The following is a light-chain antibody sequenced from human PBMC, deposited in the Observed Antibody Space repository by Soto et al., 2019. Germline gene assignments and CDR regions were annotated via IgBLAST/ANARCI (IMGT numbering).Light chain of an antibody. CDR2: AVS. V-gene: IGLV2-18*01. CDR1: SSDVGSYNR. J-gene: IGLJ1*01. CDR3: SLYTSSSTFV. Sequence: HPPSVPGSPGQPVTISCAGTSSDVGSYNRVSGYQQPPGTAPKLMIYAVSTRPSGVPDRFSGSKSGNTASLTISGLQAEDEADYYCSLYTSSSTFVFGTWPKLTVL.